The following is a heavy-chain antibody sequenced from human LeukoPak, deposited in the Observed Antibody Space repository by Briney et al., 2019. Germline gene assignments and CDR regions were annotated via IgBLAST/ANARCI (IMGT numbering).Heavy chain of an antibody. D-gene: IGHD6-19*01. J-gene: IGHJ3*02. V-gene: IGHV3-21*01. Sequence: GGSLRLSCAASGFIFSNSAMNWVRQAPGKGLEWVSSINNDGSYIYYAGSVKGRFTISRDNAKNSLYLRLNSLRAGDTAVYYCARGPPQWLVPDAFDIWGQGTMVTVSS. CDR2: INNDGSYI. CDR1: GFIFSNSA. CDR3: ARGPPQWLVPDAFDI.